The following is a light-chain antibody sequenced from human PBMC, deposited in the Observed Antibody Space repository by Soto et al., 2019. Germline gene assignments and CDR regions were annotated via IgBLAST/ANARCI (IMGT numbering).Light chain of an antibody. Sequence: QSVLTQPPSMSAAPGQKVTISCSGSSFNVGSNYVSWYQQLPGTAHKLLIYDNSRRPSGIPDRISGSKSGTSATLGITGLQTGDEADYYCGTWDDSLNAGVFGGGTKLTVL. CDR3: GTWDDSLNAGV. CDR1: SFNVGSNY. CDR2: DNS. V-gene: IGLV1-51*01. J-gene: IGLJ2*01.